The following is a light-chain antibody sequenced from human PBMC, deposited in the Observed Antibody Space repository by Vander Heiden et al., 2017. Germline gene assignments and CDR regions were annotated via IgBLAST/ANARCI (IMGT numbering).Light chain of an antibody. J-gene: IGLJ2*01. Sequence: QSALTQPPSASGSPGQSVTISCTGTSSDVGGYNYVSWYQQHPGKAPNLMSYEVSKRPSGVPDRFSGSKSGNTASLTVSGLQAEDEADYYCSSYAGSNNFGVFGGGTKLTVL. CDR2: EVS. CDR3: SSYAGSNNFGV. CDR1: SSDVGGYNY. V-gene: IGLV2-8*01.